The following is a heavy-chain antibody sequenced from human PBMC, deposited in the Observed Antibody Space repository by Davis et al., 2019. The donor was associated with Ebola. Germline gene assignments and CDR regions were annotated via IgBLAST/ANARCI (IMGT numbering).Heavy chain of an antibody. V-gene: IGHV3-30-3*01. CDR3: ARDSTSHWGYMGELDY. D-gene: IGHD2-2*01. CDR1: GFTFSSYA. J-gene: IGHJ4*02. Sequence: PGGSLRLSCAASGFTFSSYAMHWVRQAPGKGLEWVAVISYDGSNKYYADSVKGRFTISRDNSKNTLYLQMNSLRAEDTAVYYCARDSTSHWGYMGELDYWGQGTLVTVSS. CDR2: ISYDGSNK.